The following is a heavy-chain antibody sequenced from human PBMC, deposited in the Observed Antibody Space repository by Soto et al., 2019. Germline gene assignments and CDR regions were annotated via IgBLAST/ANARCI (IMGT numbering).Heavy chain of an antibody. D-gene: IGHD3-16*02. CDR1: GGSISSYY. CDR2: IYYSGST. CDR3: ARGNLGGVIAPFDY. V-gene: IGHV4-59*08. Sequence: QVQLQESGPELVKPSETLSLTCTVSGGSISSYYWSWIRQPPGKGLEWIGYIYYSGSTNYNPSLKSRVTISVDTSKNQFSLKLSSVTAADTAVYYCARGNLGGVIAPFDYWGQGTLVTVSS. J-gene: IGHJ4*02.